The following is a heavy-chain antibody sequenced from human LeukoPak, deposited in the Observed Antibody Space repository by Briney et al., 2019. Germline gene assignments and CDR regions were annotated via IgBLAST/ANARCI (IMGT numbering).Heavy chain of an antibody. D-gene: IGHD1-1*01. V-gene: IGHV3-21*01. CDR1: GFTFSSYS. CDR2: ISSSTNYI. J-gene: IGHJ5*02. Sequence: GGSLRLSCAASGFTFSSYSMNWVRQAPGKRLEWVSSISSSTNYIYYADSVKGRFTISRDNANNSLYLQMNSLRAEDTAVYYCARDYTRTTGWFDPWGQGTLVTVSS. CDR3: ARDYTRTTGWFDP.